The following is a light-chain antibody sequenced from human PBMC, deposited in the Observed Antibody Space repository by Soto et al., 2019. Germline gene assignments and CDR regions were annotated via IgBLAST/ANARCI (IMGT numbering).Light chain of an antibody. CDR3: QQYGSSHT. Sequence: EIVLTQSPGTLSLSPGEKATLSCGSSQNINSDYFAWYQHKPGQAPRLLIFGASTRATGIPDRFSGSGAGAYFNLTISRLEPADFGVYYCQQYGSSHTFGQGTRLEIK. V-gene: IGKV3-20*01. CDR2: GAS. J-gene: IGKJ5*01. CDR1: QNINSDY.